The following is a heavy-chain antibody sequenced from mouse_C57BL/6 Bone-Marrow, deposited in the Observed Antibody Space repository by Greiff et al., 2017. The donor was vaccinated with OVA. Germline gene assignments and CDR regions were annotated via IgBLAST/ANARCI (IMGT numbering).Heavy chain of an antibody. CDR1: GYTFTSYW. CDR3: ARRGDSNYVYFDV. Sequence: QVQLQQPGAELVRPGTSVKLSCKASGYTFTSYWMHWVKQRPGQGLEWIGVIDPSDSYTNYNQKFKGKATLTVDTSSSTAYMQLSSLTSEDSAVYYCARRGDSNYVYFDVWGTGTTVTVSS. J-gene: IGHJ1*03. CDR2: IDPSDSYT. D-gene: IGHD2-5*01. V-gene: IGHV1-59*01.